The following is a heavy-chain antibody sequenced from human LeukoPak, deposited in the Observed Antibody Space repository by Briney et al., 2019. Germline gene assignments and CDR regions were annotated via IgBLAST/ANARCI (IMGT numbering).Heavy chain of an antibody. CDR2: IYPGDSDT. CDR3: ARLRYCSSTSCYPNWFDP. J-gene: IGHJ5*02. V-gene: IGHV5-51*01. CDR1: GYSFTGYW. D-gene: IGHD2-2*01. Sequence: GESLKISCKGSGYSFTGYWIGWVRQMPGKGLEWMGIIYPGDSDTRYSPSFQGQVTISADKSISTAYLQWSSLKASDTAMYYCARLRYCSSTSCYPNWFDPWGQGTLVTVSS.